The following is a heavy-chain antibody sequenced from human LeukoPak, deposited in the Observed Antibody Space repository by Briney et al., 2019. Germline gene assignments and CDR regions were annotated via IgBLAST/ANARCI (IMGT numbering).Heavy chain of an antibody. CDR1: GYTFTGYY. D-gene: IGHD6-6*01. Sequence: ASVKVSCKASGYTFTGYYMHWVRQAPGQGLEWMGWISPKSADTHLAQKLQGRVTMTRDMSTSTVYMELSSLRSEDTAVYYCARGGVTSSSAPNDYWGQGTLVTVSS. J-gene: IGHJ4*02. CDR3: ARGGVTSSSAPNDY. V-gene: IGHV1-2*02. CDR2: ISPKSADT.